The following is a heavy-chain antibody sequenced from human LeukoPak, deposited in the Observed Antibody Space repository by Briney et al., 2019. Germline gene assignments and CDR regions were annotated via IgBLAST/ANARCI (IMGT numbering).Heavy chain of an antibody. V-gene: IGHV3-23*01. CDR2: ISGSAHKI. CDR1: GFTFSNYA. Sequence: PGGSLRLSCVASGFTFSNYAMSWVRQAPEKGLDWVSVISGSAHKIRYADSVKGRFTFSRDNSENTVYLQMNNLRAEDTALYYCAGRVTGYSSGYVYWGQGTLVTVSS. J-gene: IGHJ4*02. CDR3: AGRVTGYSSGYVY. D-gene: IGHD5-18*01.